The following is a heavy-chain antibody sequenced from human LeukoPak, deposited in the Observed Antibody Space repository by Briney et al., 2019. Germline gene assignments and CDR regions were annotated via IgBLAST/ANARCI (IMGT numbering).Heavy chain of an antibody. Sequence: SETLSLTCTVSGGSISSYYWSWIRQPPGKGLEWIGYIYYSGSTNYNPSLKSRVTISVDTSKNQFSLKLSSVTAADTAVYYCARGSSGYDWHYWGQGTLVTVSS. CDR3: ARGSSGYDWHY. J-gene: IGHJ4*02. D-gene: IGHD5-12*01. CDR1: GGSISSYY. V-gene: IGHV4-59*01. CDR2: IYYSGST.